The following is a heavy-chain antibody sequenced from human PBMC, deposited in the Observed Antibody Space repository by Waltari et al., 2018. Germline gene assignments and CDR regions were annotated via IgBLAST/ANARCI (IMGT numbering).Heavy chain of an antibody. CDR2: VQYDGTTE. V-gene: IGHV3-30*02. J-gene: IGHJ6*03. D-gene: IGHD2-21*01. CDR1: GIFLMRHG. CDR3: ARDRLPDHYLYYYMDV. Sequence: QLVESGGAVVPPGGSLRLSWSASGIFLMRHGMHWVRQAPGKGLGWVAYVQYDGTTEYYGDSVRGRFTISRDNPENTVYLQMTSLRPDDTAIYYCARDRLPDHYLYYYMDVWGKGTAVTISS.